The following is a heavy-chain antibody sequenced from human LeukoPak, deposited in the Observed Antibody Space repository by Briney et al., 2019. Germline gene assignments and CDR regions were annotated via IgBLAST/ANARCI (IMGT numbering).Heavy chain of an antibody. V-gene: IGHV1-2*02. CDR2: INPNSGGT. Sequence: GASVKVSCKASGYTFTSYGISWVRQAPGQGLEWMGWINPNSGGTNYAQKFQGRVTMTRDTSISTAYMELSSLRSEDTAVYYCARAGGYCGRISCPYYFDYWGQGSLVAVSS. CDR3: ARAGGYCGRISCPYYFDY. D-gene: IGHD2-15*01. J-gene: IGHJ4*02. CDR1: GYTFTSYG.